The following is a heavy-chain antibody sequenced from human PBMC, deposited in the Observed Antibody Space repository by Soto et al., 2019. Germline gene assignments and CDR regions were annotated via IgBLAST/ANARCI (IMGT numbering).Heavy chain of an antibody. CDR2: ISYSGNT. V-gene: IGHV4-39*01. J-gene: IGHJ4*02. D-gene: IGHD6-19*01. CDR3: ARLSSGWYEGYCDY. CDR1: GGSISRNNYH. Sequence: QLQLQESGPGLVKPSETLSLTCTVSGGSISRNNYHWGGIRQPPGKGLEWMGSISYSGNTSSSPSLKSRPAMSVDTSKSQFSLNLSSVTAAETAVYYCARLSSGWYEGYCDYWGQGILVTVSS.